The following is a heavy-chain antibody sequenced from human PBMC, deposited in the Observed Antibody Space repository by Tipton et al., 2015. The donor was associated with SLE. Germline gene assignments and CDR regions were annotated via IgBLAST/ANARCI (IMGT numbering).Heavy chain of an antibody. CDR1: GFTFSRYA. Sequence: SLRLSCGASGFTFSRYAMNWVRQAPGTGLEWVSVIGGSGGSTDYADSVKGRFTISRDNSKNTLYLQMDSLRAEDTAVYYCAKAARVATVTTGDAFDIWGHGTLGTGSS. CDR3: AKAARVATVTTGDAFDI. J-gene: IGHJ3*02. CDR2: IGGSGGST. V-gene: IGHV3-23*01. D-gene: IGHD4-11*01.